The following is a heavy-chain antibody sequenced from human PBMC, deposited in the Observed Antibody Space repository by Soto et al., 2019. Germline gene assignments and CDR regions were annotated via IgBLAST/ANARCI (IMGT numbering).Heavy chain of an antibody. CDR1: GGTFSSYS. V-gene: IGHV1-69*01. Sequence: QVQLVQSGAEVKKPGSSVKVSCKASGGTFSSYSINWVRQAPGQGLEWMGEIIPIFGTANYAQKFQGRVTNTAEESTSTAYMELSSLRSEDTAVYYCARDGGRHSGGIVYWGQGNLVTVSS. D-gene: IGHD1-26*01. CDR3: ARDGGRHSGGIVY. J-gene: IGHJ4*02. CDR2: IIPIFGTA.